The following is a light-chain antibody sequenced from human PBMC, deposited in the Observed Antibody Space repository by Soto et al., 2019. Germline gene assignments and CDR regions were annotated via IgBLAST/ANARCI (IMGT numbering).Light chain of an antibody. Sequence: EIVMTQSPATLSVSAGERATLSCRASQRISSNLAWYQQKPGQAPRLLIYAASTRATGLPARFSGSGSGTEFTLTISSLQSEDFAVYTCQQYNNWPLTFGQGTKVDNK. V-gene: IGKV3-15*01. CDR1: QRISSN. CDR3: QQYNNWPLT. J-gene: IGKJ1*01. CDR2: AAS.